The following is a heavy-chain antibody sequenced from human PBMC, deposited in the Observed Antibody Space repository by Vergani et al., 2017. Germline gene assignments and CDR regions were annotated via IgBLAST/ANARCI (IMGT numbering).Heavy chain of an antibody. CDR2: IYNSGST. V-gene: IGHV4-38-2*02. D-gene: IGHD6-19*01. Sequence: QVQLQESGPGLVKPSETLSLTCTVSGYSISSGYYWGWIRQPPGKGLEWIGSIYNSGSTYYNPSLKSRVTISVDTSKNQFSLKLSSVTAADTAVYYCASDTHSGQRADRWGQGILVTVTS. J-gene: IGHJ4*01. CDR3: ASDTHSGQRADR. CDR1: GYSISSGYY.